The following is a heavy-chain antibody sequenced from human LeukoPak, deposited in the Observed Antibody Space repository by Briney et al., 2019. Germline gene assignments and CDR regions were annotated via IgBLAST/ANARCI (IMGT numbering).Heavy chain of an antibody. D-gene: IGHD2-15*01. CDR2: IYHNGGT. J-gene: IGHJ3*02. CDR3: ATIQVVVAATGAFDI. V-gene: IGHV4-38-2*02. Sequence: PSETLSLTCTVSAYSISSGYYWGWIRQPPRKGLEWMGSIYHNGGTSYNPSLKSRVTISVDTSKNPFSLKLSSVTAADTAVYYCATIQVVVAATGAFDIWGQGTMVTVSS. CDR1: AYSISSGYY.